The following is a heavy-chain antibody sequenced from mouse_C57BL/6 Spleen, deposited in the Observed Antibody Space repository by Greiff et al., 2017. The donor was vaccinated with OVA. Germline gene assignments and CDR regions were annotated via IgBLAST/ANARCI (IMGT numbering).Heavy chain of an antibody. J-gene: IGHJ4*01. CDR1: GYTFTSYW. CDR2: IYPSDSET. CDR3: ASGGSLYAMDY. V-gene: IGHV1-61*01. Sequence: QVQLQQPGAELVRPGSSVKLSCKASGYTFTSYWMDWVKQRPGQGLEWIGNIYPSDSETHYNQKFKDKATLTVDKSSSTAYMQLSSLTSEDSAVYYCASGGSLYAMDYWGQGTSVTVSS. D-gene: IGHD1-1*02.